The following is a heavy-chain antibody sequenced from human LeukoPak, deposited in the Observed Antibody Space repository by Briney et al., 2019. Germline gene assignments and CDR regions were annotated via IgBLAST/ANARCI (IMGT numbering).Heavy chain of an antibody. Sequence: SETLSLTCAVYGGSFSGYYWNWIRQPPGKGLEWVGEINHSGSTNYNPSLKSRVTISVDTSKNQFSLKLSSVTAADTAVYYCARGQLLLWFGDHTRNWFDPWGQGTLVTVSS. V-gene: IGHV4-34*01. CDR2: INHSGST. D-gene: IGHD3-10*01. CDR3: ARGQLLLWFGDHTRNWFDP. J-gene: IGHJ5*02. CDR1: GGSFSGYY.